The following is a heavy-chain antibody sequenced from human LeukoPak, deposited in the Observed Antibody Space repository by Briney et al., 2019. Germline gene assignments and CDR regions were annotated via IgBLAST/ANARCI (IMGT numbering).Heavy chain of an antibody. J-gene: IGHJ4*02. Sequence: GGSLRLSCAASGFTFSSYAMSWVRQAPGKGLEWVSGISDSGGTTYYADSVKGRFTISRDNSKNTTYLQMNSLRAEDTAVYYCAKRPYSSGYYHFGYWGQGTLVTVSS. CDR2: ISDSGGTT. CDR1: GFTFSSYA. V-gene: IGHV3-23*01. CDR3: AKRPYSSGYYHFGY. D-gene: IGHD3-22*01.